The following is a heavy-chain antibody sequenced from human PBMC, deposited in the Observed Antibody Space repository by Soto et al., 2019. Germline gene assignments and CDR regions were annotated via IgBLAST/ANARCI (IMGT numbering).Heavy chain of an antibody. CDR1: GFTFDDDA. D-gene: IGHD3-22*01. V-gene: IGHV3-9*01. J-gene: IGHJ4*02. Sequence: SLRLSCAASGFTFDDDAMHWVRQAAGKGLEWVSGISWNSGCRGYADSVKGRVTISRDNAKKSLYLQMNSLRAEDTALYYCAKDYYYGSSGYYNYWGQGTLVTVSS. CDR2: ISWNSGCR. CDR3: AKDYYYGSSGYYNY.